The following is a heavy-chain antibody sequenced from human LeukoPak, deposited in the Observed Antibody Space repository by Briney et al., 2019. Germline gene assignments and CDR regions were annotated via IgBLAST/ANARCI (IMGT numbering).Heavy chain of an antibody. CDR1: GYTFTSYG. J-gene: IGHJ6*02. CDR2: ISAYNGNT. D-gene: IGHD6-19*01. Sequence: ASVKVSCKASGYTFTSYGISWVRQAPGQGLEWMGWISAYNGNTNYAQKLQGRVTITTDTSTSTAYMELRSLRSDDTAVYYCARDSSGWYKEVDYYYYYGMDVWGQGTTVTVSS. V-gene: IGHV1-18*01. CDR3: ARDSSGWYKEVDYYYYYGMDV.